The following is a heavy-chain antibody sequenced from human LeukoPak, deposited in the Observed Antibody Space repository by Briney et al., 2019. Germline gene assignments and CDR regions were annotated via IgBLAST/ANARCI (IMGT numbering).Heavy chain of an antibody. D-gene: IGHD2-2*01. CDR3: ARAHCSSTSCYFDLDY. CDR2: INSDGSST. CDR1: GFTFSSYW. J-gene: IGHJ4*02. V-gene: IGHV3-74*01. Sequence: GGSLRLSCAASGFTFSSYWMHWVRHAPGKGLVWVSRINSDGSSTSYADSVKGRFTISRDNAKNTLYLQMNSLRAEDTAVYYCARAHCSSTSCYFDLDYWGQGTLVTVSS.